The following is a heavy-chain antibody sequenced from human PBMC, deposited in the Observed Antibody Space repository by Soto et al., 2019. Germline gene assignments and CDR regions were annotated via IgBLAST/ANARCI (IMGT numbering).Heavy chain of an antibody. D-gene: IGHD4-4*01. V-gene: IGHV4-34*01. CDR1: GGSFSGYY. CDR2: INHSGST. Sequence: SETLSLTCAVYGGSFSGYYWSWIRQPPGKGLEWIGEINHSGSTNYNPSLKSRVTISVDTSKNQFSLKLSSVPAADTAVYYCASGYSNYGNGMDVWGQGTTVTVSS. CDR3: ASGYSNYGNGMDV. J-gene: IGHJ6*02.